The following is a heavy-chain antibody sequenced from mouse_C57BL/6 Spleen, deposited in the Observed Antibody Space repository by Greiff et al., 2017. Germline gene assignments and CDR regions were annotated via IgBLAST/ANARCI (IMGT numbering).Heavy chain of an antibody. Sequence: QVQLQQSGPELVKPGASVKLSCKASGYTFTSYEINWVKQRPGQGLEWIGWIYPRDGSPTYNEKFTGKATLTVDTSSSTAYMELHSLTSEYSAVDFCARDGEGTWFAYWGQGTLVTVSA. CDR3: ARDGEGTWFAY. CDR1: GYTFTSYE. J-gene: IGHJ3*01. CDR2: IYPRDGSP. V-gene: IGHV1-85*01.